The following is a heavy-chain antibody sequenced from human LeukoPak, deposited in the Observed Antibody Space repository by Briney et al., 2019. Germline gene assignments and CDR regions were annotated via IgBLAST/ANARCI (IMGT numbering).Heavy chain of an antibody. Sequence: SVKVSCKASGYTFSNHDFDWVRQAPGQGLEWMGGIIPIFGTANYAQKFQGRVTITADESTSTAYMELSSLRSEDTAVYYCASPHKGYSSGWGYFDYWGQGTLVTVSS. V-gene: IGHV1-69*13. CDR3: ASPHKGYSSGWGYFDY. J-gene: IGHJ4*02. CDR2: IIPIFGTA. CDR1: GYTFSNHD. D-gene: IGHD6-19*01.